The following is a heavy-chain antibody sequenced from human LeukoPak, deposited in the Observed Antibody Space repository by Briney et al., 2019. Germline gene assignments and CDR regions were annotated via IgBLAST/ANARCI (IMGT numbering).Heavy chain of an antibody. D-gene: IGHD3-16*01. V-gene: IGHV3-23*03. CDR1: GFTFNDFA. J-gene: IGHJ3*01. CDR2: IGDAGT. CDR3: AKNLGPFDV. Sequence: GGSLRLSCVASGFTFNDFAMTWVRQAPGKGLEWVSSIGDAGTYYADSVKGRFTTSRDNSKNMLYLQLNSLRAGDTAMYYCAKNLGPFDVRGQGTMVTVSS.